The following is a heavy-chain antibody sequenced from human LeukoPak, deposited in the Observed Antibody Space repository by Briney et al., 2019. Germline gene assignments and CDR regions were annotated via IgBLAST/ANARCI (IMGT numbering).Heavy chain of an antibody. CDR3: ASTGDIVATGDENWFDP. V-gene: IGHV1-69*05. D-gene: IGHD5-12*01. CDR1: GGTFSSYA. Sequence: GASVKVSCKASGGTFSSYAISWVRQAPGQGLEWMGGIIPIFGTANYAQKFQGRVTITTDESTSTAYMELSSLRSEDTAVYYCASTGDIVATGDENWFDPWGLGTLVTVSS. CDR2: IIPIFGTA. J-gene: IGHJ5*02.